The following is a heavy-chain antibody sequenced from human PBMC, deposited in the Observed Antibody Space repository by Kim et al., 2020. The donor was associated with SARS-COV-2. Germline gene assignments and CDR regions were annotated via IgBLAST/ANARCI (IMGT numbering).Heavy chain of an antibody. V-gene: IGHV4-59*01. Sequence: SPALQSRVTISVDTSKNQFSLKLSSVTAADTAVYYCARDGDYGDYGWFDPWGQGTLVTVSS. J-gene: IGHJ5*02. D-gene: IGHD4-17*01. CDR3: ARDGDYGDYGWFDP.